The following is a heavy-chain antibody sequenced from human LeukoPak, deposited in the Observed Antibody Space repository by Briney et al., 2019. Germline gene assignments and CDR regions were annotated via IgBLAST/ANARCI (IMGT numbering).Heavy chain of an antibody. Sequence: SETLSLTCTVSGGSISSGGYYWSWIRQHPGKGLEWIGYIYYSGSTYYNPSLKSRVTISVDTSKNQFSLKLSSVTAAATAVYYCARVAGGSAADYWGQGTLVTVSS. D-gene: IGHD1-26*01. V-gene: IGHV4-31*03. CDR2: IYYSGST. CDR3: ARVAGGSAADY. J-gene: IGHJ4*02. CDR1: GGSISSGGYY.